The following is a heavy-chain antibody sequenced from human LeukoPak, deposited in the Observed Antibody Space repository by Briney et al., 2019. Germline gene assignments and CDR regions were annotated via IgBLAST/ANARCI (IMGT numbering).Heavy chain of an antibody. Sequence: GESLKISCKGSGYSFTNYWIGWVRQMPGKGLEWMGIIYPGDFDTRYSPSFQGQVTISVDKPISTAYLHWSSLKASDTAMYYCARQRYGSGSYRELDYWGQGTLVTVSS. V-gene: IGHV5-51*01. CDR3: ARQRYGSGSYRELDY. CDR2: IYPGDFDT. CDR1: GYSFTNYW. J-gene: IGHJ4*02. D-gene: IGHD3-10*01.